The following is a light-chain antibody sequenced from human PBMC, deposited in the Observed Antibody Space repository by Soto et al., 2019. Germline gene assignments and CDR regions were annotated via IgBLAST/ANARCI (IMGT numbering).Light chain of an antibody. CDR3: QQYNSYLGT. V-gene: IGKV1-5*03. J-gene: IGKJ1*01. CDR2: KAS. Sequence: DIQMTQSPSTLSASVGDRVTITCRASQSISSWLAWYQQKPGKAPKLLIYKASSLESGVPSRFSGSGSGTEFTLNISSLQPDDFATYYCQQYNSYLGTFGQGTKVEIK. CDR1: QSISSW.